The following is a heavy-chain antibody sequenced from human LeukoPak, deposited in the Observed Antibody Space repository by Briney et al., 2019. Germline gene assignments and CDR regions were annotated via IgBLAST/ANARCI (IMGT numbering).Heavy chain of an antibody. V-gene: IGHV4-4*02. D-gene: IGHD3-10*01. Sequence: SETLSLTCAVSGGSISSSNWWSWVRQPPGKGLEWIGEFYHSGSTNYNPSLKSRVTISVDQSKNQFSLKLSSVTAADTAVYYCARTVRRYFDYWGQGTLVTVSS. CDR2: FYHSGST. CDR3: ARTVRRYFDY. CDR1: GGSISSSNW. J-gene: IGHJ4*02.